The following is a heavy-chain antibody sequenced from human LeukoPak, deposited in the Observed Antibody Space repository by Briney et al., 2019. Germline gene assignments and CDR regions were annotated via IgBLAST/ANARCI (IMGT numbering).Heavy chain of an antibody. Sequence: PSETLSLTCTVSGGSISSSSYYWGWIRQPPGKGLEWIGSIYYSGSTYYNPSLKSRVTISVDTSKNQFSLKLSSVTAADTAVYYCARRSSGCCDYWGQGTLVTVSS. CDR1: GGSISSSSYY. J-gene: IGHJ4*02. D-gene: IGHD6-19*01. CDR2: IYYSGST. CDR3: ARRSSGCCDY. V-gene: IGHV4-39*01.